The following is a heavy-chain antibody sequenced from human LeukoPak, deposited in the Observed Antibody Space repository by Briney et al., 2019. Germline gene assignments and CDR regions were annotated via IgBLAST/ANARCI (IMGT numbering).Heavy chain of an antibody. J-gene: IGHJ6*03. D-gene: IGHD2-15*01. CDR1: GFTFSSYS. CDR2: ISSSSSII. CDR3: AREDCSGGSCYSGYYYYMDV. Sequence: GGSLRLSCAASGFTFSSYSMNWVRQAPGKGLEWVSYISSSSSIIYYADSVKGRFTISRDNAKNSLYLQMNSLRAEDTALYYCAREDCSGGSCYSGYYYYMDVWGKGTTVTVSS. V-gene: IGHV3-48*01.